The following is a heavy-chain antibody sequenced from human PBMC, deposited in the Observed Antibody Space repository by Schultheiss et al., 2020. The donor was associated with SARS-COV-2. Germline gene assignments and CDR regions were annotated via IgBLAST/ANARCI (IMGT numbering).Heavy chain of an antibody. CDR1: GFTFSDYY. CDR2: IYSGGST. Sequence: GGSLRLSCAASGFTFSDYYMSWIRQAPGKGLEWVSVIYSGGSTYYADSVKGRFTISRDNSKNTLYLQMNSLRAEDTAVYYCARGWWQMGDGWFDPWGQGTLVTVSS. J-gene: IGHJ5*02. CDR3: ARGWWQMGDGWFDP. D-gene: IGHD2-15*01. V-gene: IGHV3-66*02.